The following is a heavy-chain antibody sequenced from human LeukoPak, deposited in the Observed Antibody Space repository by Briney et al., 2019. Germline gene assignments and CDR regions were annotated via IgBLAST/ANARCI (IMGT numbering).Heavy chain of an antibody. Sequence: GGSLRLSCAASGFTFSSYGMHWVRQAPGKGLEWVAVISYDGSNKFYADSVKGRFTISRDNSKNTLYLQMNSLRAEDTAVYYCAKLGYSSGWYDFQIDAFDFWGQGTMVTVSS. CDR3: AKLGYSSGWYDFQIDAFDF. CDR1: GFTFSSYG. D-gene: IGHD6-19*01. V-gene: IGHV3-30*18. CDR2: ISYDGSNK. J-gene: IGHJ3*01.